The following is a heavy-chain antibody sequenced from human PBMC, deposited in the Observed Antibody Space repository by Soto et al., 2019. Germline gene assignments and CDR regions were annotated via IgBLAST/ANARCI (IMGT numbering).Heavy chain of an antibody. CDR2: MFPWTSDT. Sequence: LGESLKISFQGSGYTFNSFWIGWVRQMPGEGLEWMGLMFPWTSDTRYSPSFQGHVSISVDRSTGTGYLQWNSLKASDTAMYYCVTTRDGTTFFPHWGQGTPVTVSS. V-gene: IGHV5-51*01. CDR1: GYTFNSFW. D-gene: IGHD1-7*01. CDR3: VTTRDGTTFFPH. J-gene: IGHJ4*02.